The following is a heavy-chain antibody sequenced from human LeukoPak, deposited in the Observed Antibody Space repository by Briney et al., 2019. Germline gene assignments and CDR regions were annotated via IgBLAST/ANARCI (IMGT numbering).Heavy chain of an antibody. D-gene: IGHD3-10*01. CDR3: TRQRSYSWYFDL. V-gene: IGHV4-31*03. CDR1: GGSISSEDYY. Sequence: SETLSLTCTVSGGSISSEDYYWSWIRQHPGKGLEWIGYIYYSGSTYYNPSLKSRLTISVDPSKNQFSLKLSSVTAADTAVYYCTRQRSYSWYFDLWGRGTLVTVSS. CDR2: IYYSGST. J-gene: IGHJ2*01.